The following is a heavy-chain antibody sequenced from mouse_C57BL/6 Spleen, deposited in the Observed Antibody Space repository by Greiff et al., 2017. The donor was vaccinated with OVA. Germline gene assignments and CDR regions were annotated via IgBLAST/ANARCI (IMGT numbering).Heavy chain of an antibody. Sequence: EVTLVESGGGLVQPKGSLKLSCAASGFSFNTYAMNWVRQAPGKGLEWVARIRSKSNNYATYYADSVKDRFTISRDDSESMLYLQMNNLKTEDTAMYYCVRQANSYFDYWGQGTTLTVSS. V-gene: IGHV10-1*01. D-gene: IGHD4-1*01. CDR1: GFSFNTYA. CDR3: VRQANSYFDY. J-gene: IGHJ2*01. CDR2: IRSKSNNYAT.